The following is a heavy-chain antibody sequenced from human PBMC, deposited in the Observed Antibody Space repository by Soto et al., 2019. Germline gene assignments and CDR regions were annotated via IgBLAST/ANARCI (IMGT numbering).Heavy chain of an antibody. CDR3: ARQVAQNYDY. Sequence: SETLSLTCTVSGGSISSSSYYWGWIRQPPGKGLEWIGSIYYSGSTYYNPSLKSRVTISVDTSKNQFSLKLSSVTAADTAVYYCARQVAQNYDYWGQGTLVTVSS. V-gene: IGHV4-39*01. CDR1: GGSISSSSYY. CDR2: IYYSGST. D-gene: IGHD1-7*01. J-gene: IGHJ4*02.